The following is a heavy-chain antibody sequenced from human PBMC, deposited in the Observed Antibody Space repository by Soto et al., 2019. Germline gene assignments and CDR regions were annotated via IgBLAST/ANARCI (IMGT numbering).Heavy chain of an antibody. CDR1: GGTFSSYA. CDR2: IIPIFGTA. Sequence: SVKVSCKASGGTFSSYAISWVRQAPGQGLEWMGGIIPIFGTANYAQKFQGRVTITADESTSTAYMELSSLRSEDTAVYYCARADNSAVSTSCFGSMPFRCVVPNCYYGLDVWGQGTTVTVSS. D-gene: IGHD2-2*01. CDR3: ARADNSAVSTSCFGSMPFRCVVPNCYYGLDV. V-gene: IGHV1-69*13. J-gene: IGHJ6*02.